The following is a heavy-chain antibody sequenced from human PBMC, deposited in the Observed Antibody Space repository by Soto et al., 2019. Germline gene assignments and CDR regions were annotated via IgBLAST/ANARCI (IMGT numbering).Heavy chain of an antibody. V-gene: IGHV4-30-2*01. CDR3: ARGGKRYYDFWSGYRS. CDR2: IYHSGST. D-gene: IGHD3-3*01. J-gene: IGHJ4*02. Sequence: SETLSLTCAVSGGSISSGGYSWSWIRQPPGKGLEWIGYIYHSGSTNYNPSLKSRVTISVDTSKNQFSLKLSSVTAADTAVYYCARGGKRYYDFWSGYRSWGQGTLVTVSS. CDR1: GGSISSGGYS.